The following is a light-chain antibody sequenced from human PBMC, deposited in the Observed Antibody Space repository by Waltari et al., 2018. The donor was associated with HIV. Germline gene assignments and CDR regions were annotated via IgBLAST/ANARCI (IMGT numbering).Light chain of an antibody. J-gene: IGLJ1*01. CDR2: YDR. Sequence: SYVLTQPPSVSVAPGGTATISCGGDNIGLKSVHWFQQKPGQAPVLVIYYDRDRPSGISERFSGSNPGNTATLTITGVEAGDEADYYCQVWDSNSFFVFGSGTKVTVL. CDR1: NIGLKS. CDR3: QVWDSNSFFV. V-gene: IGLV3-21*04.